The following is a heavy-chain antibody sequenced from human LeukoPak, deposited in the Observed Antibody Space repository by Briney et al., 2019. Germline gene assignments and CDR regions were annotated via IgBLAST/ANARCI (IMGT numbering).Heavy chain of an antibody. J-gene: IGHJ4*02. Sequence: SETLSLTCTVSGGSFRSNPYYWGWIRQPPGKGLEWLASIYNSASTHYNPSLRSRLTISMDSSRGEFSLRLNSVTPTDTAVYYCARNISGWTFDSWGRGTLVTVSS. CDR2: IYNSAST. D-gene: IGHD6-19*01. CDR1: GGSFRSNPYY. CDR3: ARNISGWTFDS. V-gene: IGHV4-39*01.